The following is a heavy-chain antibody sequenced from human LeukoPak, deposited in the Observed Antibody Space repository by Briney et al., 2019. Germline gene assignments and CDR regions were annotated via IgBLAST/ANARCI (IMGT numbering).Heavy chain of an antibody. CDR1: GYIFSNSW. Sequence: GESLKISCKGSGYIFSNSWIAWVRQMPGKGLEWMGIIYPGDSDTRYSPSFQGQVTISVDKSINTAYLQWSGLKASDTAMYYCARRGASCGRTTCSYWYFDLWGRGTLITVSS. J-gene: IGHJ2*01. D-gene: IGHD2-21*01. CDR2: IYPGDSDT. CDR3: ARRGASCGRTTCSYWYFDL. V-gene: IGHV5-51*01.